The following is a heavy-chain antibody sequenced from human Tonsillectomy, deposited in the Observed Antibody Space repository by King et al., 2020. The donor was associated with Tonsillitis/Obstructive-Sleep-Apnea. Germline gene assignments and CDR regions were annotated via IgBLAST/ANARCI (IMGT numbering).Heavy chain of an antibody. D-gene: IGHD3-3*01. V-gene: IGHV4-59*08. CDR2: IYYSGST. CDR1: GGSISSYY. J-gene: IGHJ4*02. CDR3: PRLSSSNYDFWSGYPGGDYYFDY. Sequence: QLQESGPGLVKPSETLSLTCTVSGGSISSYYWSWLRQPPGKGLEWIGYIYYSGSTNYNPSLKSRVTIPVDTSKNQFSLKLSSVTAADTAVYYCPRLSSSNYDFWSGYPGGDYYFDYWGQGTLVPVSS.